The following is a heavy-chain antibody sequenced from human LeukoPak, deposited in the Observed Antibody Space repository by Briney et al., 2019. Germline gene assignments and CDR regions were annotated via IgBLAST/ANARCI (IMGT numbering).Heavy chain of an antibody. D-gene: IGHD3-3*01. CDR3: ARGRPRFTFDY. CDR2: INHSGST. J-gene: IGHJ4*02. Sequence: SETLSFTCAVYGGSFSGYYWSWIRQPPGKGLEWIGEINHSGSTNYNPSLKSRVTISVDTSKNQFSLKLSSVTAADTAMYYCARGRPRFTFDYWGQGTLVTVSS. V-gene: IGHV4-34*01. CDR1: GGSFSGYY.